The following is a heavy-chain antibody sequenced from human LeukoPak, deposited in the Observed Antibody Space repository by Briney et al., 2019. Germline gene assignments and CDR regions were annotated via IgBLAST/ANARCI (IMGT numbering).Heavy chain of an antibody. CDR3: ARDGSGIGWSLGY. J-gene: IGHJ4*02. Sequence: TGGSLRLSCAASGFTFSSYAMSWVRQAPGKGLEWVSYISSSGSTIYYADSVKGRFTISRDNAKNSLYLQMNSLRAEDTAVYYCARDGSGIGWSLGYWGQGTLVTVSS. CDR2: ISSSGSTI. D-gene: IGHD3-16*01. CDR1: GFTFSSYA. V-gene: IGHV3-48*03.